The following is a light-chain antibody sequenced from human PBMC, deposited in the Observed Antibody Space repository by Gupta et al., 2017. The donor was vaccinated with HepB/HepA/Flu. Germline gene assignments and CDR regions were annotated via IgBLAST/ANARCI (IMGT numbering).Light chain of an antibody. CDR1: QDISKY. Sequence: DIQRNHTPSSLSASVGDRVTITCPASQDISKYLNWYQQKPGKAPKLLIYDASNFETGVPSRFSGSGSGTDFTFTISSLQPEDIATYYCQQYDNLPITFGQGTRLEIK. CDR3: QQYDNLPIT. J-gene: IGKJ5*01. CDR2: DAS. V-gene: IGKV1-33*01.